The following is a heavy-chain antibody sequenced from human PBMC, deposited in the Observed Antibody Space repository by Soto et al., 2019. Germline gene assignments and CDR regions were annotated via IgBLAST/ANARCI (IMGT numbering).Heavy chain of an antibody. CDR1: GYTFTSYG. J-gene: IGHJ6*03. D-gene: IGHD4-17*01. CDR3: ARVIKEVVVTTVTIYMDV. CDR2: ISAYNGNT. V-gene: IGHV1-18*01. Sequence: ASGKVSCKASGYTFTSYGISWVRQAPGQGLEWMGWISAYNGNTNYAQKLQGRVTMTTDTSTSTAYMELRSLRSDDTAVYYCARVIKEVVVTTVTIYMDVWGKGTTVTVSS.